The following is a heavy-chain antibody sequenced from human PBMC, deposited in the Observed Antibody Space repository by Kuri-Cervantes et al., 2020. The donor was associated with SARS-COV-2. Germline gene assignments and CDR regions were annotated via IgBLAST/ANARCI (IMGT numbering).Heavy chain of an antibody. CDR2: INAGNGDT. D-gene: IGHD1-26*01. Sequence: ASVKVSCKASGYTFTNYAMHWVRQAPGQRLEWMGWINAGNGDTKYSQNFQGRVTITRDTSASTAYMELSSLKSEDTAVYYCAKGDSGSYLGASGYFDYWGQGTLVTVSS. J-gene: IGHJ4*02. CDR1: GYTFTNYA. V-gene: IGHV1-3*01. CDR3: AKGDSGSYLGASGYFDY.